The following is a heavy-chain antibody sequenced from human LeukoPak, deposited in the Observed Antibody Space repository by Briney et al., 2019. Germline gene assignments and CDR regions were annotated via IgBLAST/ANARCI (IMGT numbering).Heavy chain of an antibody. CDR1: GFTFSSYA. CDR3: ASLSEFWSAYYSGGFDY. D-gene: IGHD3-3*01. CDR2: ISGSGGST. V-gene: IGHV3-23*01. Sequence: GGSLRLSCAASGFTFSSYAMSWVRQAPGKGLEWVSAISGSGGSTYYADSVKGRFTISRDNSKNTLYLQMNSLRAEDTAVYYCASLSEFWSAYYSGGFDYWGQGTLVTVSS. J-gene: IGHJ4*02.